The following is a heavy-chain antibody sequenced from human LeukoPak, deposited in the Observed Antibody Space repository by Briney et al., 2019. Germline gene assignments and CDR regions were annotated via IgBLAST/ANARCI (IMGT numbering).Heavy chain of an antibody. CDR1: GFTFSGYW. J-gene: IGHJ4*02. CDR3: ARTRGYSGYVLDY. V-gene: IGHV3-7*01. D-gene: IGHD5-12*01. CDR2: INQDGSEK. Sequence: GGSLRLSCAASGFTFSGYWMSWVRQAPGKGLEWVANINQDGSEKYHVDALKGRFTISRDNAKNSVYLQMNSLRAEDTAMYYCARTRGYSGYVLDYWGQGTLVTVSS.